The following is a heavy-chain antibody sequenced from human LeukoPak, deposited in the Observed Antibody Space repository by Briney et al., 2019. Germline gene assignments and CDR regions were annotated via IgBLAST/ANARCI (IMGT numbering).Heavy chain of an antibody. CDR2: ISSSGSTI. J-gene: IGHJ4*02. D-gene: IGHD3-22*01. CDR1: GFTFSDYY. CDR3: ARDLNYYDSSEPR. Sequence: GGSLRLSCAASGFTFSDYYMSWIRQAPGKGLEWVSYISSSGSTIYYADSVKGRFTISRDNAKNSLYLQMNSLRAEDTAVYYCARDLNYYDSSEPRWGQGTLVTVSS. V-gene: IGHV3-11*04.